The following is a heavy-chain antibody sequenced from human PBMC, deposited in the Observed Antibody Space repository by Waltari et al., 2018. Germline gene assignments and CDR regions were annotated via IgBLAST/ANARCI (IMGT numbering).Heavy chain of an antibody. J-gene: IGHJ5*02. Sequence: QVQLQESGPGLVKPSETLSLTCTVSGGSISSYYWSWIRQPPGKGLEWIGYIYYSGSTNYNPSLKSRVTISVDTSKNQFSLKLSSVTAADTAVYYCARGYSSSWYLWFDPWGQGTLVTVSS. D-gene: IGHD6-13*01. CDR2: IYYSGST. CDR3: ARGYSSSWYLWFDP. CDR1: GGSISSYY. V-gene: IGHV4-59*01.